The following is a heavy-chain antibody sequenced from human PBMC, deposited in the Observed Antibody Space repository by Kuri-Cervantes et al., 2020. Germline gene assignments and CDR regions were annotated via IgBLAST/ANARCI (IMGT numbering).Heavy chain of an antibody. D-gene: IGHD3-10*01. Sequence: LSLTCAASGFNFSSYGMHWVRQAPGKGLEWVAVIWYDGSNKYYADSVKGRFTISRDNSKNTLYLQMNSLRAEDTAVYYCARDKGSGPVYLDYWGQGTLVTVSS. CDR3: ARDKGSGPVYLDY. CDR1: GFNFSSYG. CDR2: IWYDGSNK. V-gene: IGHV3-33*01. J-gene: IGHJ4*02.